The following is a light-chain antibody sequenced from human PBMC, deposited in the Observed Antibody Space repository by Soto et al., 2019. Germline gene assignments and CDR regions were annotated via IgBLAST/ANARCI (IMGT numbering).Light chain of an antibody. CDR3: SSYTGSSAYVI. V-gene: IGLV2-14*03. Sequence: QSVLTQPASVSGSPGQSITISCTGTSSDIGRYNFVSWYRQHPGEAPQLLIYEVSNRALGVSHHCSGSKSGNTASLTTSGLQAEDEAFYYCSSYTGSSAYVIFGGGTKLTVL. J-gene: IGLJ2*01. CDR1: SSDIGRYNF. CDR2: EVS.